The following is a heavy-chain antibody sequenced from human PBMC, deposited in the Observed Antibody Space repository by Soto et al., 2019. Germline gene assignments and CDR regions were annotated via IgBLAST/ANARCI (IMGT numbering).Heavy chain of an antibody. CDR3: ARDSYVLGVYGMDV. J-gene: IGHJ6*02. CDR1: GGTFSSYA. CDR2: IIPIFGTA. V-gene: IGHV1-69*13. D-gene: IGHD5-18*01. Sequence: EASVKVSCKASGGTFSSYAISWVRQAPGQGLEWMGGIIPIFGTANYAQKFQGRVTITADESTSTAYMELSSLRSEDTAVYYCARDSYVLGVYGMDVWGQGTTVTVSS.